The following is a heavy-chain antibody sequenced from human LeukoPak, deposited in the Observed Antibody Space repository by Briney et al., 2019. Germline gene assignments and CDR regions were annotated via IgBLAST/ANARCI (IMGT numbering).Heavy chain of an antibody. Sequence: SETLSLTCTASGGSISSYYWSWIRQPPGKGLEWIGYIYYSGSTNYNPSLKSRVTISVDTSKNQFSLKLSSVTAADTAVYYCARGTAVAGNRFDYWGQGTLVTVSS. CDR2: IYYSGST. V-gene: IGHV4-59*01. CDR1: GGSISSYY. CDR3: ARGTAVAGNRFDY. J-gene: IGHJ4*02. D-gene: IGHD6-19*01.